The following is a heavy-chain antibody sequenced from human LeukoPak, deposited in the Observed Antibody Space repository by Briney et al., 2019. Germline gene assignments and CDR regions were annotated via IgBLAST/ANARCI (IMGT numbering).Heavy chain of an antibody. CDR3: ATTGYSSHWEYY. CDR2: INPGDSDT. Sequence: GESLMISCDISGYDFSSYWIGWARQMPGKGLEWMGIINPGDSDTQYAPSFQGQVTISFGKSISVDKSITTAYLQWSSLGASDTATYYCATTGYSSHWEYYWGQGTLVTVSS. V-gene: IGHV5-51*01. CDR1: GYDFSSYW. D-gene: IGHD4-11*01. J-gene: IGHJ4*02.